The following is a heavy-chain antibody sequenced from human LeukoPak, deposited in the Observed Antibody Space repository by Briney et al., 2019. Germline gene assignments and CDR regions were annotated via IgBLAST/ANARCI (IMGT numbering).Heavy chain of an antibody. J-gene: IGHJ4*02. CDR3: ARCGSGSPYYFDC. V-gene: IGHV4-31*03. CDR2: IHNSGST. D-gene: IGHD3-10*01. Sequence: PSQTLSLTCTVSAGSISSAAHYWSSIRHHPGKGLEWIGYIHNSGSTYYNPSLKSRVTISVDTSENQFALKLSSVTAADTAVYYCARCGSGSPYYFDCWGQGSLVAVSS. CDR1: AGSISSAAHY.